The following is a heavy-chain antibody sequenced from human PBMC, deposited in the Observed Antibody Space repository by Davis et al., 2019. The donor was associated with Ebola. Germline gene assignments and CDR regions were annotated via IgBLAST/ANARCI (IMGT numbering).Heavy chain of an antibody. CDR2: IYYSGST. V-gene: IGHV4-59*01. J-gene: IGHJ6*02. Sequence: MPGGSLRLSCTVSGGSISSYHWSWIRQPPGKGLEWIGYIYYSGSTNYNPSLKSRVTISVDTSKNQFSLKLSSVTAADTAVYYCARDSVLGYGMDVWGQGTTVTVSS. CDR1: GGSISSYH. D-gene: IGHD5/OR15-5a*01. CDR3: ARDSVLGYGMDV.